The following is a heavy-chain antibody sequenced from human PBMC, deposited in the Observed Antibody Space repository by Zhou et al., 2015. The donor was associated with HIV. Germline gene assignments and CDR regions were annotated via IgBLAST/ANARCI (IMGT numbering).Heavy chain of an antibody. D-gene: IGHD5-24*01. J-gene: IGHJ6*02. CDR2: IIPILGTT. CDR1: GGTFSSHA. Sequence: LLQSGTEVTKPGSSVKVSCKASGGTFSSHAISWVRQAPGQGPEWLGGIIPILGTTHYAQKFQDRVTIIAEELTSTVYIELTRLKTEDTAIYYCARVDRAEQGYKGADYFYFGMDVWGQGTTVTVSS. CDR3: ARVDRAEQGYKGADYFYFGMDV. V-gene: IGHV1-69*01.